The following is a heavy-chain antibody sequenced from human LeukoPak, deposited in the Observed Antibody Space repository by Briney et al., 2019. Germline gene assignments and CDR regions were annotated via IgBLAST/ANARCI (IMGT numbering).Heavy chain of an antibody. CDR3: ARGRSSGWYGTTSFDP. J-gene: IGHJ5*02. D-gene: IGHD6-19*01. CDR1: GYTFTSYD. V-gene: IGHV1-8*01. CDR2: MNPNSGNT. Sequence: GASVKVSCKASGYTFTSYDINWVRQATGQGLEWMGWMNPNSGNTGYAQKFQGRVTMTRNTSISTAYMELSSLRSEDTAVYYCARGRSSGWYGTTSFDPWGQGTLVTVSS.